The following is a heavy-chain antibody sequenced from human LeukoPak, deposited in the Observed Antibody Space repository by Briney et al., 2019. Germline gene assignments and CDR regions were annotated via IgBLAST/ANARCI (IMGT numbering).Heavy chain of an antibody. V-gene: IGHV1-2*02. Sequence: ASVKVSCKASGYTFTGYYMHWVRQAPGQGLEWRGWINPNSGGTNYAEKFQGRVTMTRDTSISTAYMELSRLRSDDTAVYYCARVRRVRYFDWLSSAFDIWGQGTMVTVSS. J-gene: IGHJ3*02. CDR3: ARVRRVRYFDWLSSAFDI. CDR2: INPNSGGT. D-gene: IGHD3-9*01. CDR1: GYTFTGYY.